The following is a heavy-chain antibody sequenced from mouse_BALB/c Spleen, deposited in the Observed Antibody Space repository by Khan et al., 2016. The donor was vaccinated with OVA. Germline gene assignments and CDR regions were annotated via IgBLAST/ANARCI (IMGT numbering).Heavy chain of an antibody. V-gene: IGHV1S137*01. CDR1: GYKFTDFT. Sequence: QVQLQQSGAELMRPGVSVKISCKGSGYKFTDFTMHWVKQSHAMSLEWIGVISTYYGDANYNQKFKDKATMTVDKSSNTAYMDLARLTSEDSAIDYWARGGGGDRFLYWGQGTLVTVSA. CDR2: ISTYYGDA. CDR3: ARGGGGDRFLY. J-gene: IGHJ3*01.